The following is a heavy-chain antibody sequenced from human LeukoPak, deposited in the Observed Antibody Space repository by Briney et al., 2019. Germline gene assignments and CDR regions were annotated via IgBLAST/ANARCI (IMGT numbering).Heavy chain of an antibody. CDR1: GGSISSHY. Sequence: SETLSLTCTVSGGSISSHYWRWIRQPPGRGLEWLGYIYYSGSTNYNPSLKSRVTISVDTSKNQFSLKLSSVTAADTAVYYCAREMATVTTATDWFDPWGQGTLVTVSS. CDR2: IYYSGST. CDR3: AREMATVTTATDWFDP. D-gene: IGHD4-11*01. J-gene: IGHJ5*02. V-gene: IGHV4-59*11.